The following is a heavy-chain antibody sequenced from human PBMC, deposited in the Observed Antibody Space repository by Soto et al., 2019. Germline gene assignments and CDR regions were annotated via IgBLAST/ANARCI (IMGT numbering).Heavy chain of an antibody. Sequence: EVHLLESGGGLVQPGGSLRLSCVASGFTFSNSDLSWVRQVPGKGLEWVSAISGRDPTTYYADSVKGRFTISRDNSKNTLYLQMNGLRAEDTAVYYCATRFTIVVAPGVPFDYWGQGTLVTVAS. D-gene: IGHD2-15*01. V-gene: IGHV3-23*01. J-gene: IGHJ4*02. CDR1: GFTFSNSD. CDR3: ATRFTIVVAPGVPFDY. CDR2: ISGRDPTT.